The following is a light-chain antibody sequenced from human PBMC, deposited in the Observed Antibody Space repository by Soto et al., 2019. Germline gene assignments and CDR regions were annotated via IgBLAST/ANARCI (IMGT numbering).Light chain of an antibody. CDR1: QYISTY. J-gene: IGKJ1*01. Sequence: DIQMTQSPSSLSASVGDRVTITCRASQYISTYLNWYRQKSGKAPEVLIYSASTLQSGVPSRFSGRGSGTDFTLTIIGLQSEDFATYYCQQSYTTPRTFGAGTKVEI. V-gene: IGKV1-39*01. CDR2: SAS. CDR3: QQSYTTPRT.